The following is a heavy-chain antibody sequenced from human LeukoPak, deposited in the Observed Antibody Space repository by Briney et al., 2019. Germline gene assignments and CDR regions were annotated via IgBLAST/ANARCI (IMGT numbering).Heavy chain of an antibody. D-gene: IGHD6-19*01. CDR3: AGGSSGWYKIVDY. CDR1: GYTFTGYY. CDR2: INPNSGGT. V-gene: IGHV1-2*02. J-gene: IGHJ4*02. Sequence: ASVNVTFKASGYTFTGYYMHLMRQAPGPGLEWMGWINPNSGGTNYAQKFQSRVTMTMDTYISTADMELSRLSSDESAVYYCAGGSSGWYKIVDYWGQGTLVTVSS.